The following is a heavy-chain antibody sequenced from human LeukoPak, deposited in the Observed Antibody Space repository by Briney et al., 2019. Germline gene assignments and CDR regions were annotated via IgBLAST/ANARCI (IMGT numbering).Heavy chain of an antibody. CDR1: GGPISSYY. J-gene: IGHJ4*02. CDR2: IYYSGST. D-gene: IGHD3-22*01. V-gene: IGHV4-59*01. Sequence: KASETLSLTCTVSGGPISSYYWSWIRQPPGKGLEWIGYIYYSGSTNYNPSLKSRVTISVDTSMNQFSLKLSSVTAADTAVYYCARVSHLFYYDSSGYYFDYWGQGTLVTVSS. CDR3: ARVSHLFYYDSSGYYFDY.